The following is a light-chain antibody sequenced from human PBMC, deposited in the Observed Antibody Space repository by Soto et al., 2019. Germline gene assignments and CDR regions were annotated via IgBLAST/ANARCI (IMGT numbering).Light chain of an antibody. CDR2: GAS. J-gene: IGKJ2*01. Sequence: EIVLTQSPGTLSLSPGERATLSCRASQSVSSNYLAWYQQKPGLATRLLIYGASSRATGIPDRFSGSGSGTEFTLTISRLEPEDFSVYYCQPYGRSPPVTCGQGTKLEIK. V-gene: IGKV3-20*01. CDR1: QSVSSNY. CDR3: QPYGRSPPVT.